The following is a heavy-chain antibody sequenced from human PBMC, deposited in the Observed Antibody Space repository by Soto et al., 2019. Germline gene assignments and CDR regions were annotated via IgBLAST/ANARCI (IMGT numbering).Heavy chain of an antibody. CDR2: INPSGGTT. CDR1: GYTFTSYY. D-gene: IGHD6-25*01. Sequence: ASVKVSCKASGYTFTSYYIHWVRQAPGQGLEWMGLINPSGGTTVDPQKFQGRVTMTRDTSTSTVYMELSGLRPEDTAIYYCAKDRGYINSPFDLWGQGTLVTVSS. V-gene: IGHV1-46*01. J-gene: IGHJ4*02. CDR3: AKDRGYINSPFDL.